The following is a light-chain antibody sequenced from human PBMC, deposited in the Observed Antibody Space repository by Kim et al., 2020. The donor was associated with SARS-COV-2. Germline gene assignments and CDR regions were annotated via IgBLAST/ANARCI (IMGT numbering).Light chain of an antibody. Sequence: DIQMTQSPASLSASVGDKVTITCRASQTISNYLNWYQQRPGRAPNLLIYGASTLQSGVPSRFSGSGSGTDFTLTISGLQPEDFAIYYCQQCYTTPYTFGLGTKLEI. CDR3: QQCYTTPYT. CDR2: GAS. J-gene: IGKJ2*01. CDR1: QTISNY. V-gene: IGKV1-39*01.